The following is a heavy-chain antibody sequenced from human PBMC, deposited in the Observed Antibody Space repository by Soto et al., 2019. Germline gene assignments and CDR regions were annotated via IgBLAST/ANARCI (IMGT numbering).Heavy chain of an antibody. CDR3: ARDLPGYDYGDYRDYYFDY. CDR2: IYTSGST. D-gene: IGHD4-17*01. V-gene: IGHV4-4*07. CDR1: GGSISSYY. Sequence: PSETLSLTCTVSGGSISSYYWSWIRQPAGKGLEWIGRIYTSGSTNYNPSLKSRVTMSVDTSKNQFSLKLSSVTAADTAVYYCARDLPGYDYGDYRDYYFDYWGQGTLVTVSS. J-gene: IGHJ4*02.